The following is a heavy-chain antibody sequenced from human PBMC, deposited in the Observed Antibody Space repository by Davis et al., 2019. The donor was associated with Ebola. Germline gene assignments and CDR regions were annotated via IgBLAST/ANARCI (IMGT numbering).Heavy chain of an antibody. J-gene: IGHJ4*02. Sequence: PGGSLRLSCATSGFPFSNYAMHWVRQTPASVLAWVSFSSPYGTTTFYEDSVKGRFTISRDNSKSSLYLQLNRLRTEDTAVYFCARAVPGKEDLDFWGQGTLVTVSS. CDR3: ARAVPGKEDLDF. CDR2: SSPYGTTT. V-gene: IGHV3-30*04. CDR1: GFPFSNYA. D-gene: IGHD6-19*01.